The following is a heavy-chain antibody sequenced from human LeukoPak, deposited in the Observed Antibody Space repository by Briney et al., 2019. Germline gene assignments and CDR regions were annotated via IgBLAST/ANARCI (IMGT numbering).Heavy chain of an antibody. Sequence: SETLSLTCTVSGGSISSGSCYWSWIRQPAGKGLEWIGRIYISGSTNYNPSLKSRVTISVDTSKNQFSLKLSSVTAADTAVYYCARDSTMSAFDIWGQGTMVTVSS. V-gene: IGHV4-61*02. CDR2: IYISGST. J-gene: IGHJ3*02. D-gene: IGHD2/OR15-2a*01. CDR1: GGSISSGSCY. CDR3: ARDSTMSAFDI.